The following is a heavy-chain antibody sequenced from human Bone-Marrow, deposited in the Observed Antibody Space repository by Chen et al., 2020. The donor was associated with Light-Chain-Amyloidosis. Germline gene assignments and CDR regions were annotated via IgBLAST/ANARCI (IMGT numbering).Heavy chain of an antibody. J-gene: IGHJ4*02. Sequence: EVPLVESGGGLVKPGGSLRLSFAGSGFTFSTYGMNWVRQAPGKGLEWVSSISSTSSYIYYADSVKGRFTISRDNAKNSLYLQINSLRAEDTAVYYCARRGSTGTAVDYWGQGTLVTVSS. CDR1: GFTFSTYG. CDR3: ARRGSTGTAVDY. D-gene: IGHD4-4*01. V-gene: IGHV3-21*01. CDR2: ISSTSSYI.